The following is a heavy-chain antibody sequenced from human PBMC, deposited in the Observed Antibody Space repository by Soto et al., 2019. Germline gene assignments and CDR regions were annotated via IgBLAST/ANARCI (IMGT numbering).Heavy chain of an antibody. CDR1: GGTFSTYT. Sequence: QVQLVQSGAEVKKPGSSVKVSCKASGGTFSTYTINWVRQAPGQGLEWMGGIIPMFGTANYAQKVQGRVTITADESTSTAYMELSRLRSEDTAVYYCARRYCISTSCHYYGMDVWGQGTTVTVSS. CDR3: ARRYCISTSCHYYGMDV. D-gene: IGHD2-2*01. J-gene: IGHJ6*02. V-gene: IGHV1-69*12. CDR2: IIPMFGTA.